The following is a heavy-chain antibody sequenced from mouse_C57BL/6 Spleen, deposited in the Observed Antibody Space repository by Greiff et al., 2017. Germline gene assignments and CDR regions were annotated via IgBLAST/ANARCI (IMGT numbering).Heavy chain of an antibody. Sequence: QVQLQQSGAELVRPGTSVKVSCKASGYAFTNYLIEWVKQRPGQGLEWIGVINPGSGGTNYNEKFKGKATLTADKSSSTAYMQLSSLTSEDSAVYFCARSPYDSYFDYWGQGTTRTVSS. D-gene: IGHD2-4*01. J-gene: IGHJ2*01. V-gene: IGHV1-54*01. CDR3: ARSPYDSYFDY. CDR1: GYAFTNYL. CDR2: INPGSGGT.